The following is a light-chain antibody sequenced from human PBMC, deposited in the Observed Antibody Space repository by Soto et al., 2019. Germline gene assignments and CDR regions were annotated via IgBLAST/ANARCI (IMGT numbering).Light chain of an antibody. V-gene: IGKV1-39*01. CDR3: RQTFSTQIS. Sequence: DIEMTQSPSSLSASAGDKVTITCRASQNIGDYLSWYQQRPGKAPKLLIYSSSILHSAASSRFSGGGSGTDFTLTISGLQADGFATYYCRQTFSTQISFGGGTTVDIK. J-gene: IGKJ4*02. CDR1: QNIGDY. CDR2: SSS.